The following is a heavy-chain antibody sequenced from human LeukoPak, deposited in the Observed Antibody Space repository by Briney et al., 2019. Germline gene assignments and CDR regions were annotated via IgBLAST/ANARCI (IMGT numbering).Heavy chain of an antibody. CDR1: GYTFTSYG. CDR2: IIPIFGTA. V-gene: IGHV1-69*13. J-gene: IGHJ6*02. CDR3: ARGPDVVVTAITYYYYGMDV. D-gene: IGHD2-21*02. Sequence: ASVKVSCKASGYTFTSYGISWVRQAPGQGLEWMGGIIPIFGTANYAQKFQGRVTITADESTSTAYMELSSLRSEDTAVYYCARGPDVVVTAITYYYYGMDVWGQGTTVTVSS.